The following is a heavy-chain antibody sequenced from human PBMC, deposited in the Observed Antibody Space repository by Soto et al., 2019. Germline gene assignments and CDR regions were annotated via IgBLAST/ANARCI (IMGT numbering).Heavy chain of an antibody. D-gene: IGHD1-7*01. CDR3: ARELELRWAGSWFDP. V-gene: IGHV6-1*01. Sequence: KQSQTLSLTCAISGDSVSSNSAAWNWIRQSPSRGLEWLGRTYYRSKWYNDYAVSVKSRITINPDTSKNQFSLQLNSVTPEDTAVYYCARELELRWAGSWFDPWGQGTLVTVSS. J-gene: IGHJ5*02. CDR1: GDSVSSNSAA. CDR2: TYYRSKWYN.